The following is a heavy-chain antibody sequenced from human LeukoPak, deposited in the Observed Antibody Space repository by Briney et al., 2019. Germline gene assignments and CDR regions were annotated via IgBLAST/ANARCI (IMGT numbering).Heavy chain of an antibody. V-gene: IGHV3-20*04. CDR2: INWNGGST. Sequence: PGGSLRLSCAASGFTFDDYGMSWVRQAPGKGLEWVSGINWNGGSTGYADSVKGRFTISRDNAKNSLYLQMNSLRAEDTALYYCARDLRGYYGSGSYYIGPDAFDIWGQGTMVTVSS. CDR3: ARDLRGYYGSGSYYIGPDAFDI. J-gene: IGHJ3*02. D-gene: IGHD3-10*01. CDR1: GFTFDDYG.